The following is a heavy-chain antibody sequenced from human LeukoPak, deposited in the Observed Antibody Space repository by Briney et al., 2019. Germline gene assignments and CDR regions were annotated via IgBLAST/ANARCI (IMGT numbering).Heavy chain of an antibody. CDR2: IIPNSGGT. V-gene: IGHV1-2*02. Sequence: ASVKVSCKASGYTFTGYYMHWVRQAPGQGLEWMGWIIPNSGGTNYAQKFQGRVTMTRDTSITTAYMELSRLRSDDTAVYYCARGWSGRYYSHYYYYMDVWGKGTTVTVSS. CDR3: ARGWSGRYYSHYYYYMDV. CDR1: GYTFTGYY. J-gene: IGHJ6*03. D-gene: IGHD1-26*01.